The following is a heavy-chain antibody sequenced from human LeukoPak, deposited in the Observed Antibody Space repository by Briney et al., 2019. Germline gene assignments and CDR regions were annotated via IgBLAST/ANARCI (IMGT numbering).Heavy chain of an antibody. CDR3: ARGPRGYCSSTTCYFNY. J-gene: IGHJ4*02. CDR2: IKPDGSER. CDR1: GFTFNTYW. Sequence: GGSLRLSCGASGFTFNTYWMSWVRQAPGKGLEWVANIKPDGSERYYVDSVKGRFTISRDNAKNSLYLQVNSLRAEDTAVYYCARGPRGYCSSTTCYFNYWGQGTLVTVSS. V-gene: IGHV3-7*04. D-gene: IGHD2-2*01.